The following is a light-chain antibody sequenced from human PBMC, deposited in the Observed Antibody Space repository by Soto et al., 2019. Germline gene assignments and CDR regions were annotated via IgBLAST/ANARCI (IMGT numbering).Light chain of an antibody. V-gene: IGKV3-20*01. CDR3: QHYVERSPIT. CDR1: QSVSSR. CDR2: GAS. Sequence: EIVMTQSPGTLSLSPGERATLCFGASQSVSSRLAWYQQKPGQAPRLLISGASSRATGIPDRFSGSGSGTDFTLTISRLEPEDFALYYCQHYVERSPITFGQGTRLEIK. J-gene: IGKJ5*01.